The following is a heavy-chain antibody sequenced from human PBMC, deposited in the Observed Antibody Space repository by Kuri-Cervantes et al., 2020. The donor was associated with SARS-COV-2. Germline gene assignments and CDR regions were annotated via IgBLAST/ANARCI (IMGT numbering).Heavy chain of an antibody. CDR3: AGAPEMATIRGRS. Sequence: GSLRLSCTVSGGSISSSSYYWGWIRQPPGKGLEWIGSIYYSGSTYYNPSLKSRVTISVDTSKNQFSLKLSSVTAADTAVYYCAGAPEMATIRGRSWGQGTLVTVSS. V-gene: IGHV4-39*01. CDR1: GGSISSSSYY. CDR2: IYYSGST. D-gene: IGHD5-24*01. J-gene: IGHJ5*02.